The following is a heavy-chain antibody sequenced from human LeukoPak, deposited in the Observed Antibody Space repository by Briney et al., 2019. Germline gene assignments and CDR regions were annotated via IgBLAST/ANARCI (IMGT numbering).Heavy chain of an antibody. CDR3: ALVVITTSRGTHDAFDI. CDR2: ISSSSSYI. Sequence: PGGSLRLSCAASGFTFSSYSMNWVRQAPGKGLEWVSSISSSSSYIYYADSVKGRFTISRDNAKNSLYLQMNSLRAEDTAVYYCALVVITTSRGTHDAFDIWGQGTMVTVSP. J-gene: IGHJ3*02. CDR1: GFTFSSYS. V-gene: IGHV3-21*01. D-gene: IGHD3-22*01.